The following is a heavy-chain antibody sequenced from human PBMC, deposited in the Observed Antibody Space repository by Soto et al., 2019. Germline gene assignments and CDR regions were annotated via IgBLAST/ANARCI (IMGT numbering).Heavy chain of an antibody. CDR1: GFTFSSYG. CDR2: ISYDGSNK. D-gene: IGHD3-9*01. CDR3: AKDKQDWPFDY. J-gene: IGHJ4*02. Sequence: QVQLVESGGGVVQPGRSLRLSCAASGFTFSSYGMHWVRQAPGKGLKWVAVISYDGSNKYYADSVKGRFTISRDNSKNTLYLQMNSLRAEDTAVYYCAKDKQDWPFDYWGQGTLVTVSS. V-gene: IGHV3-30*18.